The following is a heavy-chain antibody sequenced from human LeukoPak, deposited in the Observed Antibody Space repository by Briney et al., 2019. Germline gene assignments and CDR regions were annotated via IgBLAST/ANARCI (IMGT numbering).Heavy chain of an antibody. CDR3: VRDFEVPAAAPDYYYFYYMDV. V-gene: IGHV3-48*04. CDR1: GFTFSVYG. D-gene: IGHD2-2*01. J-gene: IGHJ6*03. CDR2: ISSGGTTI. Sequence: GGSLRLSCAVSGFTFSVYGMNWVRQAPGKGLEWLSHISSGGTTIYYADSVKGRFTVSRDNVENSLFLQMNSLRVDDTAVYYCVRDFEVPAAAPDYYYFYYMDVWGTGTTVTISS.